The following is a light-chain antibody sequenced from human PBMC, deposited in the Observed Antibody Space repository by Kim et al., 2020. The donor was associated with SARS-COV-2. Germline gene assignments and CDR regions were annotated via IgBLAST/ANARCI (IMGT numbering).Light chain of an antibody. CDR3: QQRSNWPPEYT. J-gene: IGKJ2*01. Sequence: YPGERATLSCRASQSVSSYLAWYQQKPGQAPRLLIYDASNRATGIPARFSGSGSGTDFTLTISSLEPEDFAVYYCQQRSNWPPEYTFGQGTKLEIK. V-gene: IGKV3-11*01. CDR2: DAS. CDR1: QSVSSY.